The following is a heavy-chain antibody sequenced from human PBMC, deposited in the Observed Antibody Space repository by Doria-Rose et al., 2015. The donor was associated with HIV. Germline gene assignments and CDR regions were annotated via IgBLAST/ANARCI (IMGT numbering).Heavy chain of an antibody. Sequence: QVTLKESGPVLVKPAETLTLTCTVSGVSLSSPGMGVSWIRQPPGKALEWLAHICSDDERYYKTSLKSRLTISRGTSKSQVVLTMTDMDPVDTATYYCARIKSSRWYHKFYFDFWGQGTLVIVSA. CDR3: ARIKSSRWYHKFYFDF. J-gene: IGHJ4*02. CDR2: ICSDDER. CDR1: GVSLSSPGMG. V-gene: IGHV2-26*01. D-gene: IGHD6-13*01.